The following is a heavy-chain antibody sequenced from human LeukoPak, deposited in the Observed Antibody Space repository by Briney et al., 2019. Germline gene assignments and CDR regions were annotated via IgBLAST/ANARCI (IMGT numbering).Heavy chain of an antibody. J-gene: IGHJ4*02. CDR1: GYTFTSYG. V-gene: IGHV1-18*01. CDR2: ISAYNGNT. Sequence: ASVKVSCKASGYTFTSYGISWVRQAPGQGLEWMGWISAYNGNTNYAQKLQGRVTMTTDTSTSTAYMELRSLRSDYTAVYYCARRVHDFWSGYPFDYWGQGTLVTVSS. D-gene: IGHD3-3*01. CDR3: ARRVHDFWSGYPFDY.